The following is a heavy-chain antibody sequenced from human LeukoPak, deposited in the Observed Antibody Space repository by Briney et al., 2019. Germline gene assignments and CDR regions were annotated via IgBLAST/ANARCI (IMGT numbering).Heavy chain of an antibody. CDR3: ASLRGSYLDY. J-gene: IGHJ4*02. V-gene: IGHV1-69*05. Sequence: SVKVSCKASGGTFSSYAISWVRQAPGQGLEWMGGIIPIFGTANYAQKFQGRITITTDESTSTAYMELSSLRSEDTAVYYCASLRGSYLDYWGQGNLVTVSS. D-gene: IGHD1-26*01. CDR2: IIPIFGTA. CDR1: GGTFSSYA.